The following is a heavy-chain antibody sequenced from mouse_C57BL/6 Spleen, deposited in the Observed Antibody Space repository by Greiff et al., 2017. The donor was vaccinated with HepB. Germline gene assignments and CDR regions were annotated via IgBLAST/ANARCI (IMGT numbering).Heavy chain of an antibody. D-gene: IGHD3-3*01. CDR3: ARQGLRFAY. Sequence: QVQLQQPGAELVKPGASVKLSCKASGYTFTSYWMQWVKQRPGQGLEWIGEIDPSDSYTNYNQKFKGKATLTVDTSSSTAYMQLSSLTSEDSAVYYGARQGLRFAYWGQGTLVTVSA. CDR2: IDPSDSYT. V-gene: IGHV1-50*01. J-gene: IGHJ3*01. CDR1: GYTFTSYW.